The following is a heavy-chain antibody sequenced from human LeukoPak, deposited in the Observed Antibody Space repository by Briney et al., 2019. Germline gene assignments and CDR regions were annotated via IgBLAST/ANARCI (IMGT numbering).Heavy chain of an antibody. V-gene: IGHV4-34*01. D-gene: IGHD4-17*01. Sequence: SETLSLTCAVYGGSFSGYYWSWIRQPPGKGLEWIGEINHSGSTNYNPSLKSRVTISVDTSKNQFSLKLSSVTAADTAVYYCARGDNGEDYWGQGTLVTVSS. CDR1: GGSFSGYY. J-gene: IGHJ4*02. CDR2: INHSGST. CDR3: ARGDNGEDY.